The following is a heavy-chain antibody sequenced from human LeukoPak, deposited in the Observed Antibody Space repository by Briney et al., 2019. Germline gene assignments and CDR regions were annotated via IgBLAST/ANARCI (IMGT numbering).Heavy chain of an antibody. CDR1: QYTPSTNA. V-gene: IGHV3-23*01. J-gene: IGHJ4*02. CDR3: AKERRSIQVWATTFDY. D-gene: IGHD3-16*01. Sequence: PKPPRPTTQYTPSTNAMNPAPHTPRKGLEWASPNSGSGGSTYYADSVKGRSTIFRDNSKNTLYLQMNSLRAEDTAVYYCAKERRSIQVWATTFDYWGQGTLVTVSS. CDR2: NSGSGGST.